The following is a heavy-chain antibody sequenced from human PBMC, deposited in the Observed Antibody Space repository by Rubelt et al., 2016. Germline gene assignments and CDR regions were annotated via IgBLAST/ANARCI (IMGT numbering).Heavy chain of an antibody. CDR2: ISYDGSNK. CDR1: GFTFSSYG. J-gene: IGHJ4*02. D-gene: IGHD3-3*01. Sequence: EFGGGVVQPGRSLRLSCAASGFTFSSYGMHWVRQAPGKGLEWVAVISYDGSNKYYADSVKGRFTISRDNSKNTLYLQMNSLRAEDTAVYYCAKDSLRFLEWLLDYWGQGTLVTVS. CDR3: AKDSLRFLEWLLDY. V-gene: IGHV3-30*18.